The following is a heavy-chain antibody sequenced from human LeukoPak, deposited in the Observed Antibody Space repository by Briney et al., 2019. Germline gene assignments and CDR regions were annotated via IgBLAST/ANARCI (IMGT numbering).Heavy chain of an antibody. J-gene: IGHJ5*02. D-gene: IGHD2-15*01. CDR2: IYYSGST. Sequence: SETLSLTCIVSGGSISSYYWSWIRQPPGKGLEWIGYIYYSGSTNYNPSLKSRVTISVDTSKNQFSLKLSSVTAADTAVYYCARDRGCSGGSCYSRADIENWFDPWGQGTLVTVSS. CDR1: GGSISSYY. V-gene: IGHV4-59*12. CDR3: ARDRGCSGGSCYSRADIENWFDP.